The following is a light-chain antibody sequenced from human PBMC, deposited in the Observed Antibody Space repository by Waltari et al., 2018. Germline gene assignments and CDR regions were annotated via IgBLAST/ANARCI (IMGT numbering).Light chain of an antibody. J-gene: IGKJ4*01. V-gene: IGKV1-6*01. CDR3: QQYHSYPLS. CDR2: GAS. CDR1: QGIRVD. Sequence: AIQVTQSPSSLSASVGDRVMITCRASQGIRVDLAWYQQKSGKAPKLLIYGASTIQSGVPSRFSGNGSDTDFTLTISSLQPEDIATYYCQQYHSYPLSFGGGTKVEIK.